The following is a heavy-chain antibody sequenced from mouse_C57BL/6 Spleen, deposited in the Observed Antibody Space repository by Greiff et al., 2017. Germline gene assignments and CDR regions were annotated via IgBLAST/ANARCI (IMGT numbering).Heavy chain of an antibody. Sequence: EVKLVESGEGLVKPGGSLKLSCAASGFTFSSYAMSWVRQTPEKRLEWVAYISSGGDYIYYADTVKGRFTISRDNARNTLYLQMSSLKSEDTAMYYCTLRQLRLRNYAMDYWGQGTSVTVSS. J-gene: IGHJ4*01. CDR3: TLRQLRLRNYAMDY. CDR2: ISSGGDYI. CDR1: GFTFSSYA. V-gene: IGHV5-9-1*02. D-gene: IGHD3-2*02.